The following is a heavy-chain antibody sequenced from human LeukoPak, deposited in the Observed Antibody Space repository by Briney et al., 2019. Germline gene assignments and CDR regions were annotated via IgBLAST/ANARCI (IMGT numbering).Heavy chain of an antibody. J-gene: IGHJ6*02. V-gene: IGHV3-30*18. CDR1: GFTFSSYG. CDR3: AKVQRAVAGTPWSYYYYYYGMDV. CDR2: ISYDGGNK. D-gene: IGHD6-19*01. Sequence: GGSLRLSCAASGFTFSSYGMHWVRQAPGKGLEWVAVISYDGGNKYYADSVKGRFTISRDNSKNTLYLQMNSLRAEDTAVYYCAKVQRAVAGTPWSYYYYYYGMDVWGQGTTVTVSS.